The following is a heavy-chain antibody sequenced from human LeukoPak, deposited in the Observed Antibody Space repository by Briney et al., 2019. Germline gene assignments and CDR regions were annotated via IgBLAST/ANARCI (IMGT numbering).Heavy chain of an antibody. CDR3: ARGEDQLDY. V-gene: IGHV3-33*01. CDR1: GFTFSSHG. Sequence: GGSLRLSCAATGFTFSSHGLHWVRQDPGKGLEWVAVIWYDGSNKYYADSVKGRFTISRDNSKNMVSLQMNRLRAEDTAVYYCARGEDQLDYWGQGTLVTVSS. J-gene: IGHJ4*02. CDR2: IWYDGSNK.